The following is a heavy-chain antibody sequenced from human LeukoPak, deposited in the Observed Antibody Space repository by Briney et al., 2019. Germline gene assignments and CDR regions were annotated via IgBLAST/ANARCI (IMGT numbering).Heavy chain of an antibody. CDR3: ARVGSIVGATKDY. Sequence: KTSETLSLTCTVSGGSISSSSYYWGWIRQPPGKGLEWIGSIYYSGSTYYNPSLKSRVTISVDTSKNQFSLQLSSVTAADTAVYYCARVGSIVGATKDYWGQGTLVTVSS. CDR1: GGSISSSSYY. J-gene: IGHJ4*02. V-gene: IGHV4-39*07. CDR2: IYYSGST. D-gene: IGHD1-26*01.